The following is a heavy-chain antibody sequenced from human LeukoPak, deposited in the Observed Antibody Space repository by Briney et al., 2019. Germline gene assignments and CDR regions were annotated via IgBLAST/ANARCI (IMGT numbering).Heavy chain of an antibody. D-gene: IGHD3-22*01. J-gene: IGHJ4*02. V-gene: IGHV3-23*01. CDR3: AKDLYDSSGSRYDY. CDR2: MSESGSST. Sequence: GGSLRLSCAASGFTFSNYAMSWVRQAPGKGLEWVAAMSESGSSTWYAGSVKGRLTISRDNSKNTLFLQMNSLRAEDTAVYYCAKDLYDSSGSRYDYWGQGTLVTVS. CDR1: GFTFSNYA.